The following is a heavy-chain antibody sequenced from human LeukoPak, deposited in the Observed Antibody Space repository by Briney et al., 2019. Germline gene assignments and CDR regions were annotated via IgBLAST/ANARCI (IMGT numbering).Heavy chain of an antibody. J-gene: IGHJ5*02. CDR1: GFTFSNYA. CDR2: ISGSGGRT. CDR3: AKDQQNQVWGWFDP. Sequence: GGSLRLSCAASGFTFSNYAMSWVRQAPGKGLEWVSAISGSGGRTYYAHSVKGRFTISRDNSKNPLYLQMNSLRAEDTAVYSCAKDQQNQVWGWFDPWGQGTLVTVSS. D-gene: IGHD1-14*01. V-gene: IGHV3-23*01.